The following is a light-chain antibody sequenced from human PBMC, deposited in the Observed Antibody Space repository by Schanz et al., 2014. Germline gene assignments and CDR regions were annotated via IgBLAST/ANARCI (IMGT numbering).Light chain of an antibody. J-gene: IGLJ3*02. Sequence: QSALTQPRSVSGSPGQSVTISCTGTSNDVGVYNFVSWYQHHPGEAPKLLIYDVTKRPSGVSNRFSGSKSGNTASLTVSGLQAEDEADYYCSSYAGTNNFGVFGGGTKLTVL. CDR3: SSYAGTNNFGV. CDR2: DVT. CDR1: SNDVGVYNF. V-gene: IGLV2-11*01.